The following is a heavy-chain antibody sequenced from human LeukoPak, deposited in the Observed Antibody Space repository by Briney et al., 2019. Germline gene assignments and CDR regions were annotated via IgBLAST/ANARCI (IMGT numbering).Heavy chain of an antibody. V-gene: IGHV3-23*01. CDR1: GFTFSSHG. CDR3: AKEIRPIDC. Sequence: GGSLRLSCAASGFTFSSHGMCWVRQAPGRGLEWVSSISIGGDTTYSDSVKGRFTISRDNSKNTLYLQLDSLRAEDTAIYYCAKEIRPIDCCGQGTLVTVSS. CDR2: ISIGGDTT. D-gene: IGHD4-17*01. J-gene: IGHJ4*02.